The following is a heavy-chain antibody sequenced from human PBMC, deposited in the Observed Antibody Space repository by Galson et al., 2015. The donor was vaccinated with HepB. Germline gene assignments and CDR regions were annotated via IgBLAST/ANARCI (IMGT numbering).Heavy chain of an antibody. D-gene: IGHD2-2*01. CDR3: ATSGVVVAEGPFDC. CDR2: VSHTGSNT. J-gene: IGHJ4*02. V-gene: IGHV3-30-3*01. CDR1: GFTFSSHA. Sequence: SLRLSCAASGFTFSSHAMHWVRQAPGKGLEWVAVVSHTGSNTYYADAVKGRFIISRDNARNTMYLQMNSLKPEDTAVYYCATSGVVVAEGPFDCWGQGTLVTVSS.